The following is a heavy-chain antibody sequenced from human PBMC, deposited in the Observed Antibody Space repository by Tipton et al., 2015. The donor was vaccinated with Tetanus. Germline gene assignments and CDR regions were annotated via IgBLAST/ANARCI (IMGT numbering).Heavy chain of an antibody. CDR2: SYAGGNYA. Sequence: SLRLSCAASGFTFSGYNMNWVRQTPGKGLEWVSVSYAGGNYAYYADSVKGRFTTSRDDSKSTLFLHMTSLRVEDTAVYYCAKVRGTLRYSFDSWGQGTLVTVSS. D-gene: IGHD1-26*01. CDR3: AKVRGTLRYSFDS. J-gene: IGHJ5*01. CDR1: GFTFSGYN. V-gene: IGHV3-23*03.